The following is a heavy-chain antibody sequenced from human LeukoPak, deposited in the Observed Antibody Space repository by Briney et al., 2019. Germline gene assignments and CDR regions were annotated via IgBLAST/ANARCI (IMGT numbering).Heavy chain of an antibody. CDR2: ITSSGVTI. D-gene: IGHD5-24*01. J-gene: IGHJ4*02. CDR1: GFTFSSYE. V-gene: IGHV3-48*03. CDR3: ARAKMATGGGTFDY. Sequence: GGSLRLSCAASGFTFSSYEMNWVRQAPGKGLEWVPYITSSGVTIYYADSVKGRFPISRDNAKNSLYLQMNSLRAEDTAVYYCARAKMATGGGTFDYWGQGTLVTVSS.